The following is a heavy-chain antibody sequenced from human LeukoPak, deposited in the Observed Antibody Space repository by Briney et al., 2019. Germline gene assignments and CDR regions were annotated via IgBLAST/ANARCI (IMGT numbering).Heavy chain of an antibody. Sequence: SGGSLRLSCAASGFTFSSCTMKWVRQAPGKGLEWVSSISSSSSYIYYADSVKGRFTISRDNAKNSLYLQMNSLRAEDTAVYFCARATWDPNYYYYMDVWGKGTTVTISS. CDR3: ARATWDPNYYYYMDV. CDR1: GFTFSSCT. V-gene: IGHV3-21*01. D-gene: IGHD1-26*01. J-gene: IGHJ6*03. CDR2: ISSSSSYI.